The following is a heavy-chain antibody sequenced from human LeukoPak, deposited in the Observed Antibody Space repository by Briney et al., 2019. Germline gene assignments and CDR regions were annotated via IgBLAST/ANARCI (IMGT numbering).Heavy chain of an antibody. CDR3: TRAPNYYDDSYYFDY. D-gene: IGHD3-22*01. CDR2: MNPNSGHT. Sequence: ASVKVSCKASGYTFTSYGISWVRQATGQGLEWMGWMNPNSGHTGCAQKFQGRVTITRNPSISTAYMELSSLRSEDTAVYYCTRAPNYYDDSYYFDYWGQGTLVTVSS. J-gene: IGHJ4*02. CDR1: GYTFTSYG. V-gene: IGHV1-8*03.